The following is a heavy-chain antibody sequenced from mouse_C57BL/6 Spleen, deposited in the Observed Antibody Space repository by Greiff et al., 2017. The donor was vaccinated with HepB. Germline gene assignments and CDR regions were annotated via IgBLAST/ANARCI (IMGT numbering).Heavy chain of an antibody. D-gene: IGHD1-1*01. V-gene: IGHV5-6*01. Sequence: EVHLVESGGDLVKPGGSLKLSCAASGFTFSSYGMSWVRQTPDKRLEWVATISSGGSYTYYPASVKGRFTISRDNAKNTHYLQMSSLKSEDTAMDYCARLYYYGSSSYWYFDVWGTGTTVTVSS. CDR1: GFTFSSYG. CDR3: ARLYYYGSSSYWYFDV. CDR2: ISSGGSYT. J-gene: IGHJ1*03.